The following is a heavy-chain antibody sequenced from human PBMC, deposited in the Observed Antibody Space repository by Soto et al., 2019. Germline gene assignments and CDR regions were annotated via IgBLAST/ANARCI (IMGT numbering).Heavy chain of an antibody. CDR3: AREGSIVLMVYATNYYYYGMDV. CDR1: GYTFTSYG. D-gene: IGHD2-8*01. Sequence: ASVKVSCKAPGYTFTSYGISWVRQAPGQGLEWMGWISAYNGNTNYAQKLQGRVTMTTDTSTSTAYMELRSLRSDDTAVYYCAREGSIVLMVYATNYYYYGMDVWGQGTTVTVSS. J-gene: IGHJ6*02. V-gene: IGHV1-18*01. CDR2: ISAYNGNT.